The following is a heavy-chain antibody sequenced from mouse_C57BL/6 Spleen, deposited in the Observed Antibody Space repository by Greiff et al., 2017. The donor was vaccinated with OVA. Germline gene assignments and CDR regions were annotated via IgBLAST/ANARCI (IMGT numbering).Heavy chain of an antibody. D-gene: IGHD1-1*01. CDR3: ARRLDDYGSSLDY. V-gene: IGHV1-64*01. Sequence: QVQLQQPGAELVKPGASVKLSCKASGYTFTSYWMHWVKQRPGQGLEWIGMIHPNSGSTNYNEKFKSKATLTVDKSSSTAYMQLSSLTSEDSAVYYWARRLDDYGSSLDYWGQGTTLTVSS. CDR2: IHPNSGST. CDR1: GYTFTSYW. J-gene: IGHJ2*01.